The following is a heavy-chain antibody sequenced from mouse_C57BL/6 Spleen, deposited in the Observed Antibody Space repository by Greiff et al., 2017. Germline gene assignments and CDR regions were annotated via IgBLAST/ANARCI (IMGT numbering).Heavy chain of an antibody. CDR2: IYPGDGDT. CDR1: GYAFSSSW. Sequence: VQLQQSGPELVKPGASVKISCKASGYAFSSSWMNWVKQRPGKGLEWIGRIYPGDGDTNYNGKFKGKATLTADKYSSTAYMQLSSLTSVDSAVYFCARGRLRSSYYFDYWGQGTTLTVSS. V-gene: IGHV1-82*01. J-gene: IGHJ2*01. CDR3: ARGRLRSSYYFDY. D-gene: IGHD2-2*01.